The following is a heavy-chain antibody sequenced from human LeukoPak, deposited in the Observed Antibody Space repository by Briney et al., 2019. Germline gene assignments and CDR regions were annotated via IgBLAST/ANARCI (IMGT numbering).Heavy chain of an antibody. Sequence: PSETLSLTCTVSGGSISSYYWSWIRQPPGKGLEWIGYIYYSGSTNYNPPLKSRVTISVDTSKNQFSLKLSSVTAADTAVYYCARRGFDVLDPWGQGTLVTVSS. J-gene: IGHJ5*02. CDR1: GGSISSYY. V-gene: IGHV4-59*01. CDR3: ARRGFDVLDP. D-gene: IGHD2-8*01. CDR2: IYYSGST.